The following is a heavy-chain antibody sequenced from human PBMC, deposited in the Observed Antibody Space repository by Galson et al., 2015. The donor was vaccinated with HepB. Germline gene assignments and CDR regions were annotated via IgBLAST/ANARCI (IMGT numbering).Heavy chain of an antibody. J-gene: IGHJ2*01. D-gene: IGHD6-13*01. CDR3: AGPRASIAAAVGWYFDL. CDR1: GFTFSSYE. V-gene: IGHV3-48*03. Sequence: SLRLSCAASGFTFSSYEMNWVRQAPGKGLEWVSYISSSGSTIYYADSVKGRFTISRDNAKNSLYLQMNSLRAEDTAVYYCAGPRASIAAAVGWYFDLWGRGTLVTVSS. CDR2: ISSSGSTI.